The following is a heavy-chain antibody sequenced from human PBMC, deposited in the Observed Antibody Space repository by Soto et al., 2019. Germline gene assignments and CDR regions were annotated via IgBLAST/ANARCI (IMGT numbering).Heavy chain of an antibody. J-gene: IGHJ4*02. CDR2: INDDGSMT. V-gene: IGHV3-74*01. CDR1: GFTLNSNW. CDR3: VRLKPGTAAFDY. D-gene: IGHD6-13*01. Sequence: EVQLVESGGGLVQPGGSLRLSCAASGFTLNSNWMHWVRQAPGKGLVWVSRINDDGSMTNYADSVRGRFTISRDNAKSTLYLQLNSLSAEDSAVYYCVRLKPGTAAFDYWGQGTLVTVSS.